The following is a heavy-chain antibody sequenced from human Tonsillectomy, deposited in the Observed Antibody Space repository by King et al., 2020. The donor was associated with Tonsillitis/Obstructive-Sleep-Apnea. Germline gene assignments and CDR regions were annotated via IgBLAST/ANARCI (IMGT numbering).Heavy chain of an antibody. V-gene: IGHV3-48*03. CDR2: ISSSCSTI. J-gene: IGHJ4*02. Sequence: VQLVESGGGLVQPGGSLRLSCAASGFTFSSYEMNWVRQAPGKGLEWVSYISSSCSTIYYADSVKGRFTISRDNAKNSLYLQMNSLRAEDTAVYYCARTRSGWHFDYWGQGTLVTVSS. D-gene: IGHD6-19*01. CDR1: GFTFSSYE. CDR3: ARTRSGWHFDY.